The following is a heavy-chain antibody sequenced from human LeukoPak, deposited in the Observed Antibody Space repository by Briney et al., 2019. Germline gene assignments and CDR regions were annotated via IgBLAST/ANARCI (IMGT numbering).Heavy chain of an antibody. CDR3: AKDSIPGIYYFDY. J-gene: IGHJ4*02. Sequence: GGSLRLSCAASGFTFSNYDMHWGRQAPGKGLEWVAVISYDGSNKYYADSVKGRFTISRDNSKNTLFLQMNSLRAEDTAVYYCAKDSIPGIYYFDYWGQGTLVTVSS. D-gene: IGHD3-10*01. CDR1: GFTFSNYD. V-gene: IGHV3-30*18. CDR2: ISYDGSNK.